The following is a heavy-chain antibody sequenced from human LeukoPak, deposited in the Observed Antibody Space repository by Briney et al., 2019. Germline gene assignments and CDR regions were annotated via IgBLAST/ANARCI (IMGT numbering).Heavy chain of an antibody. CDR1: GFTFSSYW. V-gene: IGHV3-7*01. J-gene: IGHJ4*02. CDR2: IKQDGSEK. Sequence: PGGSLRLSCAASGFTFSSYWMSWVRQAPGKGLEWVANIKQDGSEKYYVDSVKGRFTISRDNAKNSLYLQMNSLRAEDTAVYYCARVAYGRGYYDSRDYFDYWGQGTLVTVSS. D-gene: IGHD3-22*01. CDR3: ARVAYGRGYYDSRDYFDY.